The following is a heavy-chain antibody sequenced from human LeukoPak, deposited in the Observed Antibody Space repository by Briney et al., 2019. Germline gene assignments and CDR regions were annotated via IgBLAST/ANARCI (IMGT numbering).Heavy chain of an antibody. CDR2: IKQDGSEK. CDR1: GFTFSSYW. J-gene: IGHJ3*02. D-gene: IGHD1-26*01. V-gene: IGHV3-7*01. CDR3: ARDPRIVGATGASDI. Sequence: GGSLRLSCAASGFTFSSYWMSWVRQAPGKGLEWVANIKQDGSEKNYVDSVKGRFSISRDNAKNSLYLQMISLRAEDTAVYYCARDPRIVGATGASDIWGQGTMVTVSS.